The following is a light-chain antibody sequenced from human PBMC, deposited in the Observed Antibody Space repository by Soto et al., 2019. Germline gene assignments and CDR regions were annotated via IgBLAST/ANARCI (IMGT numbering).Light chain of an antibody. CDR3: QHYYNWPLT. J-gene: IGKJ1*01. CDR1: QSVRSN. V-gene: IGKV3-15*01. Sequence: EIVMTQSLATLSVSPGERATLSCRASQSVRSNLAWYQQKPGQAPRLLIYGVSTRATGVPARFSGSGSGTEFTLTISSLQSEDFAVYYCQHYYNWPLTFGQGTNVEIK. CDR2: GVS.